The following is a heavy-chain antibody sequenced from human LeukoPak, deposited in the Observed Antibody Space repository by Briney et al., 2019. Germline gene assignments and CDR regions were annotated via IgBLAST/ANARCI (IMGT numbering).Heavy chain of an antibody. J-gene: IGHJ4*02. CDR3: ARVTGYRIEDYFDY. D-gene: IGHD6-13*01. V-gene: IGHV4-59*01. CDR2: IYYSGST. Sequence: PSETLSLTCTVSGGSIRSYYWSWIRQPPGKGLEWIAYIYYSGSTNYNPSLKSRVTISVDTSKNQFSLKLSSVTAADTAVYYCARVTGYRIEDYFDYWGQGTLVTVSS. CDR1: GGSIRSYY.